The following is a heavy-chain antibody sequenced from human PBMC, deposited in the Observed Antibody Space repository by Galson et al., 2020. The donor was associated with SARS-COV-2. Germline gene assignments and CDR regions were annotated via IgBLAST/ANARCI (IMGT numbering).Heavy chain of an antibody. Sequence: NSGGSLRLSCAASGFTFSSYSMNWVRQAPGKGLEWVSSISSSSSYIYYADSVKGRFTISRDNAKNSLYLQMNSLRAEDTAVYYCAGEYSSGWYLGSRGFDPWGQGTLVTVSS. J-gene: IGHJ5*02. CDR3: AGEYSSGWYLGSRGFDP. V-gene: IGHV3-21*01. CDR2: ISSSSSYI. D-gene: IGHD6-19*01. CDR1: GFTFSSYS.